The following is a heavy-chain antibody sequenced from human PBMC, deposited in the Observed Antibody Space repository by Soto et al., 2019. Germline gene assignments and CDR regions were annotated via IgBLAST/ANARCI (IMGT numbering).Heavy chain of an antibody. J-gene: IGHJ3*02. CDR2: IYHSGST. V-gene: IGHV4-30-2*01. CDR3: ARVRDDAFDI. CDR1: GGSISSGGYS. Sequence: SETLSLTCAVSGGSISSGGYSWSWIRQPPGKGLEWIGYIYHSGSTYYNPSLKSRVTISVDTSKNQFSLKLSSVTAADTAVYYCARVRDDAFDIWGQGTMVTVSS.